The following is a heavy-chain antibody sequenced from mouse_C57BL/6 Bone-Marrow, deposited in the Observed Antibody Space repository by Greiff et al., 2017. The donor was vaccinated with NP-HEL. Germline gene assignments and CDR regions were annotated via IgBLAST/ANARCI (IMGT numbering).Heavy chain of an antibody. Sequence: DVKLVESGAELVRPGASVKLSCTASGFNIKDDYMHWVKQRPEQGLEWIGWIDPENGDTEYASKFQGKATITADTSSNTAYLQLSSLTSEDTAVYYCTTCRDYDYDFDYWGQGTTLTVSS. CDR2: IDPENGDT. J-gene: IGHJ2*01. CDR1: GFNIKDDY. D-gene: IGHD2-4*01. CDR3: TTCRDYDYDFDY. V-gene: IGHV14-4*01.